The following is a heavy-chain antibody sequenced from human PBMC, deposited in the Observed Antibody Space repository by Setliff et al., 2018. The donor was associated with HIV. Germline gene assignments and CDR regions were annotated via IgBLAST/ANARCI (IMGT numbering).Heavy chain of an antibody. J-gene: IGHJ4*02. D-gene: IGHD6-19*01. Sequence: ASVKVSCKASGYTFTDYAIYWMRQAPGQRLEWLGWINAGNGNTEYSQNFQGRVTISRDTSTSTAYMELRSLRSDDTAVYYCARDPPSSGWYRADYWGQGTLVTVSS. CDR1: GYTFTDYA. CDR3: ARDPPSSGWYRADY. CDR2: INAGNGNT. V-gene: IGHV1-3*01.